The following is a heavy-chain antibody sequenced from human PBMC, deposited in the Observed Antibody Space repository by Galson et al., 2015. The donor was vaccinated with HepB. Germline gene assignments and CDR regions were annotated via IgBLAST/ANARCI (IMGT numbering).Heavy chain of an antibody. CDR2: IRIGSSYK. D-gene: IGHD3-22*01. Sequence: SLRLSCAASGFTFSSYSMNWVRQAPGKGLEWVSSIRIGSSYKYYADSVKGRFTISRDNAKNSLYLQMNSLRAEDTAVYYCASPGLLHYYGMDVWGQGTTVTVSS. CDR1: GFTFSSYS. V-gene: IGHV3-21*01. J-gene: IGHJ6*02. CDR3: ASPGLLHYYGMDV.